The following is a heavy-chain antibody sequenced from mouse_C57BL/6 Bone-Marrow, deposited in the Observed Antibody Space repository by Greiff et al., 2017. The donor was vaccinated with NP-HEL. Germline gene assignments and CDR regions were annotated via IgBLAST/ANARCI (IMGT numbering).Heavy chain of an antibody. V-gene: IGHV1-15*01. D-gene: IGHD1-1*01. CDR2: IDPETGGT. CDR3: TRDYYDSSLFDY. CDR1: GYTFTDYE. Sequence: QVQLQQSGAELVRPGASVTLSCKASGYTFTDYEMHWVKQTPVHGLEWIGAIDPETGGTAYNQKFTGKAILTADKSSSTAYMELRSLTSEDSAVYYCTRDYYDSSLFDYWGQGTTLTVSS. J-gene: IGHJ2*01.